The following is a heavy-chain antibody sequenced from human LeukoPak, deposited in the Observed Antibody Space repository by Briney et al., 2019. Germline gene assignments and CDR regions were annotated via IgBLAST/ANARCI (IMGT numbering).Heavy chain of an antibody. CDR2: ISGSGGST. Sequence: GGSLRLSCAASGFTFSSYAMSWARQAPGKGLEWVSAISGSGGSTYYADSVKGRFTISRDNSKNTLYLQMNSLRAEDTAVYYCARQFRGVTSDYWGQGTLVTVSS. CDR3: ARQFRGVTSDY. D-gene: IGHD3-10*01. J-gene: IGHJ4*02. V-gene: IGHV3-23*01. CDR1: GFTFSSYA.